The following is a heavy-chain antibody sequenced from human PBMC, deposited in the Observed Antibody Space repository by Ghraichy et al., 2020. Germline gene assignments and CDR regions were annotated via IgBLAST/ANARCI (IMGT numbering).Heavy chain of an antibody. CDR3: TRVSYSYGSPGYYYYMDV. V-gene: IGHV3-49*03. Sequence: GGSLRLSCTASGFTFGDYAMSWFRQAPGKGLEWVGFIRSKAYGGTTEYAASVKGRFTISRDDSKSIAYLQMNSLKTEDTAVYYCTRVSYSYGSPGYYYYMDVWGKGTTVTVSS. CDR1: GFTFGDYA. J-gene: IGHJ6*03. CDR2: IRSKAYGGTT. D-gene: IGHD5-18*01.